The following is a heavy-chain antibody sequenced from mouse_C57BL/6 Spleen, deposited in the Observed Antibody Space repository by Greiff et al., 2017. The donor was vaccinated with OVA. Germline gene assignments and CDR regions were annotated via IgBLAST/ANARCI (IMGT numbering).Heavy chain of an antibody. D-gene: IGHD2-2*01. CDR1: GYTFTSYW. CDR2: IYPGSGST. CDR3: ARSGYGYDEGAWFAY. Sequence: VQLQQPGAELVKPGASVKMSCKASGYTFTSYWITWVKQRPGQGLEWIGDIYPGSGSTNYNEKFKSKATLTVDTSSSTAYMQLSSLTSEDSAVYYCARSGYGYDEGAWFAYWGQGTLVTVSA. J-gene: IGHJ3*01. V-gene: IGHV1-55*01.